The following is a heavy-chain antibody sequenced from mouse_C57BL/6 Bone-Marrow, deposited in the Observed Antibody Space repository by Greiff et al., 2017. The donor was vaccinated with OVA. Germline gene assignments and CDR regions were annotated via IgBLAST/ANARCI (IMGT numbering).Heavy chain of an antibody. D-gene: IGHD1-1*01. J-gene: IGHJ3*01. Sequence: QVQLQQSGAELAKPGASVKLSCKASGYTFTSYWMHWVKQRPGQGLEWIGYINPSSGYTKYNQKFKDKATLTADKSSRTAYMQLSSLTYEDSAVYYCAYYGSSSWFAYWGQGTLVTVSA. CDR3: AYYGSSSWFAY. CDR1: GYTFTSYW. CDR2: INPSSGYT. V-gene: IGHV1-7*01.